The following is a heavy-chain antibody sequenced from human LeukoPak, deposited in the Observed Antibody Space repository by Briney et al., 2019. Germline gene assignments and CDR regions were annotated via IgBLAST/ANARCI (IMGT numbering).Heavy chain of an antibody. CDR2: ISYDGSNK. J-gene: IGHJ4*02. D-gene: IGHD2-2*01. CDR3: AHGAMYQLDY. Sequence: GRSLRLSCAASGFTFSSYGMHWVRQAPGKGLEWVAVISYDGSNKYYADSVKGRFTISRDNSKNTLFLQMNSLRAEDTAVYYCAHGAMYQLDYWGQGTLVTVSS. CDR1: GFTFSSYG. V-gene: IGHV3-30*03.